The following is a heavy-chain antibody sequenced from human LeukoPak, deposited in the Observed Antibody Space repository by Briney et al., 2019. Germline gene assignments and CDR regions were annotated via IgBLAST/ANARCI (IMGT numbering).Heavy chain of an antibody. CDR1: GYTFSGHY. V-gene: IGHV1-69*13. Sequence: ASVKVSCKASGYTFSGHYLHWVRQAPGQGLEWMGRINPNTGVTQCTANYAQKFQGRVTITADESTSTAYMELSSLRSEDTAVYYCASTQDTFGGVIVAWFDPWGQGTLVTVSS. J-gene: IGHJ5*02. CDR3: ASTQDTFGGVIVAWFDP. CDR2: INPNTGVTQCTA. D-gene: IGHD3-16*02.